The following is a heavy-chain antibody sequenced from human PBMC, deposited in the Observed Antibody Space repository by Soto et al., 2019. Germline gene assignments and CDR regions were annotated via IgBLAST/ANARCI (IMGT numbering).Heavy chain of an antibody. V-gene: IGHV1-69*02. Sequence: QVQLVQSGAELKKPGSSVKVSCEASGGSFTSYSFTWVRQAPGQGLEWMGGIIPIQGKANYALKFQDRVTITADRSTRTVYMELTSLRPEDTAVYVCAKSLLFVDHGYMDVWGKGTTVTVSS. J-gene: IGHJ6*03. CDR3: AKSLLFVDHGYMDV. CDR1: GGSFTSYS. CDR2: IIPIQGKA. D-gene: IGHD2-21*01.